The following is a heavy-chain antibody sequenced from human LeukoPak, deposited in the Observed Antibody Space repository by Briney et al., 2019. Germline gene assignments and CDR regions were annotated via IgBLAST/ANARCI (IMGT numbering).Heavy chain of an antibody. Sequence: GRSLRLSCAASGFTFSSYAMHWDRQAPGKGLEWVAVISYDGSNKYYADSVKGRFTISRDNSKNTLYLQMNSLRAEDTAVYYCASSSGHYYYGMDVWGQGTTVTVSS. V-gene: IGHV3-30-3*01. CDR2: ISYDGSNK. CDR1: GFTFSSYA. D-gene: IGHD6-25*01. J-gene: IGHJ6*02. CDR3: ASSSGHYYYGMDV.